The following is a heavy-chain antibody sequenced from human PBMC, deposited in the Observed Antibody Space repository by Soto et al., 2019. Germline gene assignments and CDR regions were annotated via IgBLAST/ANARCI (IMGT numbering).Heavy chain of an antibody. J-gene: IGHJ6*02. D-gene: IGHD3-3*01. CDR2: ISYDGSNK. CDR3: ARDYDFWSGHLNPLRYYYYGMDV. V-gene: IGHV3-30-3*01. CDR1: GFTFSSYA. Sequence: QVQLVESGGGVVQPGRSLRLSCAASGFTFSSYAMHWVRQAPGKGLEWVAVISYDGSNKYYADSVKGRFTISRDNSKNPLYLQMNSLRAEDTAVYYCARDYDFWSGHLNPLRYYYYGMDVWGQGTTVTVSS.